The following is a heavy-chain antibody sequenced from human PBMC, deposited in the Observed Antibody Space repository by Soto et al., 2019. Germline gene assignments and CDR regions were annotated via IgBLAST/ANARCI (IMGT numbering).Heavy chain of an antibody. CDR2: ICGDGINK. CDR1: GFTFSSYG. CDR3: ARFSYYYGMDV. Sequence: GGSLRLSCAASGFTFSSYGMHGVRQAPGKGLEWVSVICGDGINKYYADSVKGRFAISRDNSKNTLYLQMNSLRAEDTAVYYCARFSYYYGMDVWGQGTTVTVSS. J-gene: IGHJ6*02. V-gene: IGHV3-33*01.